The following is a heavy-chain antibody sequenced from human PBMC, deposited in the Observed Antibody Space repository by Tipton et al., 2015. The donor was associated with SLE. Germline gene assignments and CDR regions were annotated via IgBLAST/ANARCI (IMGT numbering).Heavy chain of an antibody. D-gene: IGHD3-3*01. CDR1: GGSISSYY. Sequence: TLSLTCTVSGGSISSYYWSWIRQPPGKGLEWIGYIYYSGSTNYNPSLKSRVTISVDTSKNQFSLKLSSVTAADTAVHYCAREEGRRITIFGVVTTGGWFDPWGQGTLVTVSS. V-gene: IGHV4-59*01. CDR3: AREEGRRITIFGVVTTGGWFDP. J-gene: IGHJ5*02. CDR2: IYYSGST.